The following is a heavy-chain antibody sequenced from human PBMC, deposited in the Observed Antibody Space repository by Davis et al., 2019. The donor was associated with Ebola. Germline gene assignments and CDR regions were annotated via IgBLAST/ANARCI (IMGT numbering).Heavy chain of an antibody. J-gene: IGHJ4*02. D-gene: IGHD1-26*01. CDR1: GFTVSSNY. Sequence: GVSLRLSCAASGFTVSSNYMSWVRQAPGKGLEWVSAISGSGGSTYYADSVKGRFTISRDNSKNTLYLQMNSLRAEDTAVYYCAKYGKWEFIGVDYWGQGTLVTVSS. CDR3: AKYGKWEFIGVDY. CDR2: ISGSGGST. V-gene: IGHV3-23*01.